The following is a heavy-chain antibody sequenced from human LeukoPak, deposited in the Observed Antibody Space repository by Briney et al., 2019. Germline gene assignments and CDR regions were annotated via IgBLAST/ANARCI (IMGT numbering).Heavy chain of an antibody. V-gene: IGHV3-48*03. CDR2: ISSSGSTI. D-gene: IGHD3-22*01. CDR3: ARDDHYDSSGSNYYYYYGMDV. J-gene: IGHJ6*02. Sequence: GGSLRLSCAASGFTFSSYEMNWVRQAPGKGLEWVSYISSSGSTIHYADSVKGRFTISRDNAKNSLYLQMNSLRAEDTAVYYCARDDHYDSSGSNYYYYYGMDVWGQGTTVTVSS. CDR1: GFTFSSYE.